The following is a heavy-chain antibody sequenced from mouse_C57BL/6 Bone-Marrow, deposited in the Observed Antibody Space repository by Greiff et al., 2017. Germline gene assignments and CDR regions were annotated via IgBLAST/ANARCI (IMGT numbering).Heavy chain of an antibody. CDR3: ASLLLGAMDY. V-gene: IGHV7-3*01. CDR1: GFTFTDYY. CDR2: IRNKANGYTT. D-gene: IGHD2-10*01. Sequence: DVMLVESGGGLVQPGGSLSLSCAASGFTFTDYYMSWVRQPPGKALEWLGFIRNKANGYTTEYSASVKGRFTISRDNSKSILYLQMNALRAEDSATYYGASLLLGAMDYWGQGTSVTVSS. J-gene: IGHJ4*01.